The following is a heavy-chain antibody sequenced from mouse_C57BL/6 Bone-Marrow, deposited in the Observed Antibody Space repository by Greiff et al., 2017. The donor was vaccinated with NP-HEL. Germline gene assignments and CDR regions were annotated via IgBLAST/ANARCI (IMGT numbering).Heavy chain of an antibody. D-gene: IGHD1-1*01. CDR2: IDPDSGGT. Sequence: QVQLKESGAELVKPGASVKLSCKASGYTFTSYLMHWVKQRPGRGLEWIGRIDPDSGGTKYNEKFKSKATLTVDKPSSTAYMQLNSLTSEDSAVYYCARYDYGSSSFDYWGQGTTLTVSS. V-gene: IGHV1-72*01. CDR3: ARYDYGSSSFDY. J-gene: IGHJ2*01. CDR1: GYTFTSYL.